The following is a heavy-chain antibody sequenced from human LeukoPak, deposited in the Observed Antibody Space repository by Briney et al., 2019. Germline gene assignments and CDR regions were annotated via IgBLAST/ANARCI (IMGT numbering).Heavy chain of an antibody. CDR3: AYSMVRGVTQYFQH. J-gene: IGHJ1*01. CDR1: GFTFSSYA. CDR2: ISGSGGST. V-gene: IGHV3-23*01. D-gene: IGHD3-10*01. Sequence: GGSLRLSCAASGFTFSSYAMSWVRQAPGKGLEWVSAISGSGGSTYYADSVKGRFTISRDNSKNTLYLQMNSLRAEDAAVYYCAYSMVRGVTQYFQHWGQGTLVTVSS.